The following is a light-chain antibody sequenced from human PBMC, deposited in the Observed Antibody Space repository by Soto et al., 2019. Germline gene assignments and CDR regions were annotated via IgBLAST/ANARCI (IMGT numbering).Light chain of an antibody. CDR2: SNN. J-gene: IGLJ2*01. CDR3: ATWDDSLNGVV. V-gene: IGLV1-44*01. Sequence: QSVLTQPPSASGTPGQRVTISCSGGSSNIGSNTVNWYHQLPGTAPRLLIYSNNQRPSGVPDRFSGSTSGTSASLAISGLLAEDEGDYYCATWDDSLNGVVFGGGTKLTVL. CDR1: SSNIGSNT.